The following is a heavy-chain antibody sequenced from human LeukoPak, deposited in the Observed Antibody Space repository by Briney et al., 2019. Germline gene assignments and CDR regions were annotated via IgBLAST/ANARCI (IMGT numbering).Heavy chain of an antibody. Sequence: SETLSLTCTVSGGSIRSSDYYWAWIRQPPGKGLEWIGSLYHPDSTYYNPSLKSRVTMSVDTSRNQFSLKLSFVTAADTAVYYCARQYDSYFYYYLDLWGTGTTVTVSS. CDR1: GGSIRSSDYY. V-gene: IGHV4-39*01. J-gene: IGHJ6*03. CDR3: ARQYDSYFYYYLDL. CDR2: LYHPDST.